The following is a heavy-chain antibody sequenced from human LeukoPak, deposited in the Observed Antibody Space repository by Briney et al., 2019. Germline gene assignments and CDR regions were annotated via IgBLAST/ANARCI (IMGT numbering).Heavy chain of an antibody. CDR3: ARLLSGTTNDFDI. CDR2: IYDSGST. CDR1: GGSISSSNYY. D-gene: IGHD3-3*01. Sequence: PSETLSLTCTVSGGSISSSNYYWGWIRQPPGRGLEWIGCIYDSGSTYYKSSLKSRVTISVYTSKNQFSLGLSSVTAADTAVYYCARLLSGTTNDFDIWGQGTMVTVSS. V-gene: IGHV4-39*01. J-gene: IGHJ3*02.